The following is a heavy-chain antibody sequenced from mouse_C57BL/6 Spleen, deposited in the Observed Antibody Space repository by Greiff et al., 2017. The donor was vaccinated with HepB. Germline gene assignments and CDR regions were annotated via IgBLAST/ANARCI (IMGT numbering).Heavy chain of an antibody. V-gene: IGHV3-6*01. CDR1: GYSITSGYY. J-gene: IGHJ3*01. Sequence: EVKLEESGPGLVKPSQSLSLTCSVTGYSITSGYYWNWIRQFPGNKLEWMGYISYDGSNNYNPSLKNRISITRDTSKNQFFLKLNSVTTEDTATYYCARTAYYTDRFAYWGQGTLVTVSA. CDR3: ARTAYYTDRFAY. D-gene: IGHD2-12*01. CDR2: ISYDGSN.